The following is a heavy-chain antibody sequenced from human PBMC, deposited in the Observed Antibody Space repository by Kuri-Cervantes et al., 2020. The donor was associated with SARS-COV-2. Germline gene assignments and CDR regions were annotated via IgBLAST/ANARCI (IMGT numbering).Heavy chain of an antibody. J-gene: IGHJ6*03. CDR1: GFTFSSYA. V-gene: IGHV3-30-3*01. Sequence: GESLKISCAASGFTFSSYAMHWVRQAPGKGLEWVAVISYDGSNKYYADSVKGRFTISRDNSKNTLYLQMNSLRAEDTAVYYCAKDESAWEWYYYYYMDVWGKGSTVTVSS. CDR2: ISYDGSNK. CDR3: AKDESAWEWYYYYYMDV. D-gene: IGHD1-26*01.